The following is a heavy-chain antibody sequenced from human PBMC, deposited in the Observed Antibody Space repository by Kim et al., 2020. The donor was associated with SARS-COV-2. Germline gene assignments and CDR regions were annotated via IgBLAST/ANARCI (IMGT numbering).Heavy chain of an antibody. CDR3: AGRLDY. CDR1: GFTFSSYS. J-gene: IGHJ4*02. D-gene: IGHD1-26*01. CDR2: ISSSSSTI. Sequence: GGSLRLSCAVSGFTFSSYSMNWVRQAPGKGLEWISYISSSSSTIYYADSVKGRFTISRDNAKNSLYLQMNSLRVEDTAGYYCAGRLDYWGQGILVTVSS. V-gene: IGHV3-48*01.